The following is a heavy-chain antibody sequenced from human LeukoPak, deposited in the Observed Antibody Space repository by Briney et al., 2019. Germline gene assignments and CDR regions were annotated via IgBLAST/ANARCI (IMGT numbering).Heavy chain of an antibody. D-gene: IGHD3-22*01. J-gene: IGHJ6*02. CDR3: AKDGSYDSSGYYSLDSAGMDV. Sequence: PGGSLRLSCAASGSTFSRHAMSWVRQAPGKGLEWVSGISGSGGSTDYAESVKGRFTISRDNSKSTLYLQMNSLRVEDTAVYYCAKDGSYDSSGYYSLDSAGMDVWGQGTTVTVSS. CDR1: GSTFSRHA. V-gene: IGHV3-23*01. CDR2: ISGSGGST.